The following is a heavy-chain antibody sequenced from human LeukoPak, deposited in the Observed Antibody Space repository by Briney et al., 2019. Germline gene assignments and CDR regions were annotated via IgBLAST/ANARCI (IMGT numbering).Heavy chain of an antibody. Sequence: SETLSLTCTVSGVSTTNGIYYWAWIRQSPGTGLEWIGSVHNVGSTYYNLSLRSRVTMSIDTSKNQFSFRLNSVTAADTAVYYCARHAEYNSGWHFYLDHWGQGILVTVSS. CDR2: VHNVGST. V-gene: IGHV4-39*01. CDR1: GVSTTNGIYY. J-gene: IGHJ4*02. D-gene: IGHD6-19*01. CDR3: ARHAEYNSGWHFYLDH.